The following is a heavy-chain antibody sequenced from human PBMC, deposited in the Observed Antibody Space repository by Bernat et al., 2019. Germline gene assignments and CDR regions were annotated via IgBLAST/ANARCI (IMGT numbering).Heavy chain of an antibody. CDR1: GYTFTRYA. J-gene: IGHJ2*01. Sequence: QVQLVQSGSELKKPGASVKVSCKASGYTFTRYAMNWVRQAPGQGLEWMGWISAYNGNTNYAQKLQGRVTMTTDTSTSTAYMELRSLRSDDTAVYYCARGGSSSSRYWYFDLWGRGTLVTVSS. CDR2: ISAYNGNT. D-gene: IGHD6-6*01. CDR3: ARGGSSSSRYWYFDL. V-gene: IGHV1-18*01.